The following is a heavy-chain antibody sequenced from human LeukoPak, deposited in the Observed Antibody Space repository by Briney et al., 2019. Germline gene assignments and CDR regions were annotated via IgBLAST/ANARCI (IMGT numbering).Heavy chain of an antibody. D-gene: IGHD6-6*01. V-gene: IGHV3-74*01. CDR1: GFTFSSYA. CDR3: ARGPNSNWSGLDF. J-gene: IGHJ4*02. CDR2: ISPTGSTT. Sequence: GGSLRLSCAASGFTFSSYAITWARQLPGKGLVWVSRISPTGSTTSYADSVKGRFTVSRDNAKNTLYLQVNNLRAEDTAVYYCARGPNSNWSGLDFWGQGTLLTVSS.